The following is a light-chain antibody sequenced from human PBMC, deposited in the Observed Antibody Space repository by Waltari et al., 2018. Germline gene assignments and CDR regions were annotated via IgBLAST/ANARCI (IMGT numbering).Light chain of an antibody. J-gene: IGKJ4*01. Sequence: DIVLTQSPATLSLSPGERATLSCRASQNINIYLAWYQQKPGQAPRLLIYDASNRATGVPARFSGSGSGTDFTLTRSSLGPEDFAVYYCQQRTKWVTFGGGTK. CDR1: QNINIY. CDR3: QQRTKWVT. V-gene: IGKV3-11*01. CDR2: DAS.